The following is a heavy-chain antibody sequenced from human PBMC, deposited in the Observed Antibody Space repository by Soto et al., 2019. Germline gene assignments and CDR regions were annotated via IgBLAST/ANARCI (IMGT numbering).Heavy chain of an antibody. CDR3: ATKHCSSTSCHYWYFDL. CDR1: GGTFSSYA. D-gene: IGHD2-2*01. J-gene: IGHJ2*01. Sequence: QVQLVQSGAEVKKPGSSVKVSCKASGGTFSSYAISWVRQAPGQGLEWLGGIITNFGTANYAQKFQGRVTITADEATSTAYMDLSSLRSEDTAVYYWATKHCSSTSCHYWYFDLWGRGTLFTVSS. CDR2: IITNFGTA. V-gene: IGHV1-69*01.